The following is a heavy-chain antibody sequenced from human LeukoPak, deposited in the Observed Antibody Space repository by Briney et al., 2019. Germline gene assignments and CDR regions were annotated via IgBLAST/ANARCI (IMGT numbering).Heavy chain of an antibody. V-gene: IGHV1-8*01. Sequence: ASVKVSCKASGYTFTSYDINWVRQATGQGLEWMGWMNPNSGNTGYAQKFQGRVTMTRNTSISTAYMELSSLRSEDTAVYHCASSVDGGHDAFDIWGQGTMVTVSS. CDR2: MNPNSGNT. CDR1: GYTFTSYD. CDR3: ASSVDGGHDAFDI. J-gene: IGHJ3*02. D-gene: IGHD4-23*01.